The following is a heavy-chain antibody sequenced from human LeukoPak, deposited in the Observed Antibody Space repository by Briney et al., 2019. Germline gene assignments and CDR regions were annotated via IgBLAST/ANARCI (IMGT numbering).Heavy chain of an antibody. CDR1: GLTFSSYS. D-gene: IGHD3-3*01. J-gene: IGHJ4*02. CDR3: ARVSGFWSGSTFDY. Sequence: GGSLRLSCAASGLTFSSYSMNWVRQAPGKWLEWVSYISSSSSTIYYADSVKGRFTISRDNAKNSLYLQLNSLRAEDTAVYYCARVSGFWSGSTFDYWGQGTLVTVSS. V-gene: IGHV3-48*01. CDR2: ISSSSSTI.